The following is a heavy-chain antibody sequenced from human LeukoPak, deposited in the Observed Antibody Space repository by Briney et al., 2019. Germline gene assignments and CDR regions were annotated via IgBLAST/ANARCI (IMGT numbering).Heavy chain of an antibody. CDR1: GFTFGSYG. V-gene: IGHV3-48*01. D-gene: IGHD6-6*01. Sequence: GGSLRLSCAASGFTFGSYGMDWVRQAPGKGLEWVSYISSSSSTIYYANSVKGRFTISRDNAKNSLFLQMNSLRAEDTAVYYCTRGGAARPDYWGQGTLVTVSS. J-gene: IGHJ4*02. CDR2: ISSSSSTI. CDR3: TRGGAARPDY.